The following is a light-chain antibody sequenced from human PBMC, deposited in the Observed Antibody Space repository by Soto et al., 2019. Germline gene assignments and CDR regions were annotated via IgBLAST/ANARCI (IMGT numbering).Light chain of an antibody. Sequence: DIQLTQSPASVSAAAGDRINISCRASQPIKTWLAWYQQKPGKGPKLLIYYGSTLETGAQSRFRGSGSGTDLTLAIRSLQPEEAAIYSGRRAASCPFTFGPGAQV. J-gene: IGKJ3*01. CDR1: QPIKTW. CDR2: YGS. V-gene: IGKV1-12*01. CDR3: RRAASCPFT.